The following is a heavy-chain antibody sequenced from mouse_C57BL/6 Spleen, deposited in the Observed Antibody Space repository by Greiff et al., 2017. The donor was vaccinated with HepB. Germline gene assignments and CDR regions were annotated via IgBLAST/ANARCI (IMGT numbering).Heavy chain of an antibody. J-gene: IGHJ2*01. D-gene: IGHD2-3*01. CDR2: ISYDGSN. CDR3: ARGYDGFNFDY. V-gene: IGHV3-6*01. CDR1: GYSITSGYY. Sequence: EVQLQESGPGLVKPSQSLSLPCSVTGYSITSGYYLNWIRQFPGNKLEWMGYISYDGSNNYNPSLKNRISITRDTSKNQFFLKLNSVTTEDTATYYCARGYDGFNFDYWGQGTTLTVSS.